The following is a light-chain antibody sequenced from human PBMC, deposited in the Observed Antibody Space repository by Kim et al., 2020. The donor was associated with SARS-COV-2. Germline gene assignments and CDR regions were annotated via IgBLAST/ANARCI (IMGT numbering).Light chain of an antibody. V-gene: IGLV6-57*03. J-gene: IGLJ2*01. CDR3: QSYSRDNVL. CDR1: SGSIDDND. CDR2: END. Sequence: GKTDTLSCTRSSGSIDDNDVQWDQQRPDGVPTAVIYENDQRPSGVSDRFSGAIDNSSNSASLTISGLRTEDEADYYCQSYSRDNVLFGGGTQLTVL.